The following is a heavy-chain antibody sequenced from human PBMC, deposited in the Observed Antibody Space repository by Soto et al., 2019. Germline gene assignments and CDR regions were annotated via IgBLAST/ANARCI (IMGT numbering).Heavy chain of an antibody. Sequence: QVQVVESGGGVVQPGRSLRLSCAASGFTFRSYAIHWVRQAPGKGLEWVAVISRDGTNKYYVDSVKDRFTISRDNSKDTVYLQMNNLRDDDSAMFYCARSRSGAVADSFDFWGQGTLVTVSS. V-gene: IGHV3-30*04. CDR1: GFTFRSYA. CDR3: ARSRSGAVADSFDF. J-gene: IGHJ4*02. CDR2: ISRDGTNK. D-gene: IGHD3-10*01.